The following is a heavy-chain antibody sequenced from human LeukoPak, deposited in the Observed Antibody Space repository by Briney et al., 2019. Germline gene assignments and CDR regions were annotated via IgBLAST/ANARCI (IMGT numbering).Heavy chain of an antibody. Sequence: GGSLRLSCAASGFTSSNFAMSWVRQAPGKGLEWVSVISGTDGSTYYGDAVKGRFTISRDNSKNTVFLQMNSLRPDDTAVYYCARGTSGSCYSAVAYWGQGTLVTVSS. D-gene: IGHD2-15*01. CDR3: ARGTSGSCYSAVAY. CDR2: ISGTDGST. V-gene: IGHV3-23*01. CDR1: GFTSSNFA. J-gene: IGHJ4*02.